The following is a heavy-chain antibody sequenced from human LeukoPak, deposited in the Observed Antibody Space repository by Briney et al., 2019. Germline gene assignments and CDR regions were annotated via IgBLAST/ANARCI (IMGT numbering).Heavy chain of an antibody. D-gene: IGHD3-10*01. CDR2: ISYDGSNK. J-gene: IGHJ3*02. V-gene: IGHV3-30-3*01. CDR3: ARDPWFGEYKDAFDI. CDR1: GFTFSTYA. Sequence: PGGSLRLSCAASGFTFSTYAMHWVRQAPGKGLEWVAVISYDGSNKYYADSVKGRFTISRDNSKNTLYLQMNSLRAEDTAVYYCARDPWFGEYKDAFDIWGQGTVVTVSS.